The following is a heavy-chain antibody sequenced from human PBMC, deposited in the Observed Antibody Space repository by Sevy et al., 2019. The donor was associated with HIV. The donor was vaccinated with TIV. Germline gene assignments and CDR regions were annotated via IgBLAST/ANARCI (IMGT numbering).Heavy chain of an antibody. V-gene: IGHV4-39*01. CDR2: IYYTGST. D-gene: IGHD1-1*01. Sequence: SETLSLTCTVSGGSVSSSSYYWGWIRQPPGKGLEWIGSIYYTGSTNHNPSLKSRVTISVDRSKNQFSLKLSSVTAADTAIYYCARPESTTVTYDMDVWGQGTTVTLSS. CDR3: ARPESTTVTYDMDV. CDR1: GGSVSSSSYY. J-gene: IGHJ6*02.